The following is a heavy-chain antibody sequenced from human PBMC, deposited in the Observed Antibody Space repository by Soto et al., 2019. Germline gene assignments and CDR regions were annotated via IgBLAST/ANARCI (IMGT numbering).Heavy chain of an antibody. Sequence: LSLTCAVDGGSLSGYYWSWIRQPPGKALEWIGEFNHSGDTNYNPSLKSRVTISVDTSKNQLFLNLSSVTAADTAMYYCARHHVRGRTIAGAAEFWGQGTLVTVSS. CDR2: FNHSGDT. V-gene: IGHV4-34*01. CDR3: ARHHVRGRTIAGAAEF. J-gene: IGHJ4*02. CDR1: GGSLSGYY. D-gene: IGHD1-26*01.